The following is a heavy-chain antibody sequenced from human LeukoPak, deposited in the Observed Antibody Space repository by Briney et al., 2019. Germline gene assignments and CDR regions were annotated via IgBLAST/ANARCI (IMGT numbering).Heavy chain of an antibody. CDR2: INPNSGGA. J-gene: IGHJ4*02. CDR3: ARGFGVAAPLDY. Sequence: ASVRVSCKASGYTFTGYYMHWVRQAPGQGLEWMGWINPNSGGANYAQKFQGRVTMTRDTSISTAYMELSSLRSEDTAVYYCARGFGVAAPLDYWGQGTLVTVSS. CDR1: GYTFTGYY. D-gene: IGHD6-25*01. V-gene: IGHV1-2*02.